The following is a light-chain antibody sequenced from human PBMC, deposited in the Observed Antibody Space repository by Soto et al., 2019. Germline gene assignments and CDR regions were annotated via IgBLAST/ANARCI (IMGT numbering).Light chain of an antibody. J-gene: IGLJ1*01. CDR3: KSYAGRNAYV. V-gene: IGLV2-8*01. CDR1: NYDIGVYYV. CDR2: EVV. Sequence: QSALTQPPSASGSPGQSVTISCTGSNYDIGVYYVYSWYQHHRGKAPRLIIYEVVQRPSGVPDRSSGSTSGNTALLTVYGLQAEDEADYFCKSYAGRNAYVFGNGTKLTVL.